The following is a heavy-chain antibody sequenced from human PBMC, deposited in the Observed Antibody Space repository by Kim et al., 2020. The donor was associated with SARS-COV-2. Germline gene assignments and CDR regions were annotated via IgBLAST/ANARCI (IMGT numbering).Heavy chain of an antibody. J-gene: IGHJ6*02. CDR3: ARDYDFWSGYLGYDYYYGMDV. V-gene: IGHV3-21*01. Sequence: GGSLRLSCAASGFTFSSYSMNWVRQAPGKGLEWVSSISSSSSYIYYADSVKGRFTISRDNAKNSLYLQMNSLRAEDTAVYYCARDYDFWSGYLGYDYYYGMDVWGQGTTVTVSS. CDR2: ISSSSSYI. D-gene: IGHD3-3*01. CDR1: GFTFSSYS.